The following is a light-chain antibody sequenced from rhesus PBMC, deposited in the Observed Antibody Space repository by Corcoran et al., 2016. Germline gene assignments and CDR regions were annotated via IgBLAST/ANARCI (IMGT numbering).Light chain of an antibody. CDR2: GAS. Sequence: EIVMTQSPATLSLSPGERATLSCRASQSVSSYVAWSQQKPEQAPRLLIYGASSRATGIPERFSGMGSGTDFTLTISSLEPADFAVYYCQQYSNWPRTFGQGTKVEIK. CDR3: QQYSNWPRT. V-gene: IGKV3S9*01. J-gene: IGKJ1*01. CDR1: QSVSSY.